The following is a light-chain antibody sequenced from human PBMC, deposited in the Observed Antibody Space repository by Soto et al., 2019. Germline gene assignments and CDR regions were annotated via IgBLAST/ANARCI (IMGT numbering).Light chain of an antibody. CDR1: QSVNRNY. CDR3: QQYDSTPPT. J-gene: IGKJ1*01. CDR2: GAS. Sequence: EIVLTQSPGTLSLSPGDRATLSCRASQSVNRNYLAWYQRKPGQAPRLLIYGASNRATEIPYRFSASGSGTDFTLTITRLEAEDFAVYYCQQYDSTPPTFGQGTKVEVK. V-gene: IGKV3-20*01.